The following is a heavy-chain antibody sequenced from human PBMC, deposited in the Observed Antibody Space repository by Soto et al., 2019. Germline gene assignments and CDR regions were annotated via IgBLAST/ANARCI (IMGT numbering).Heavy chain of an antibody. CDR3: ARDAAVAGSKTKYYYYSGMDV. D-gene: IGHD6-19*01. Sequence: GGALRLPSAASRLTFSSYSMNGFRQAPGKGLEWVSSISSSSSYIYYADSVKGRFTISRDNAKNSLYLQMNSLRAEDTAVYYCARDAAVAGSKTKYYYYSGMDVWGQGTTVTVSS. V-gene: IGHV3-21*01. CDR1: RLTFSSYS. CDR2: ISSSSSYI. J-gene: IGHJ6*02.